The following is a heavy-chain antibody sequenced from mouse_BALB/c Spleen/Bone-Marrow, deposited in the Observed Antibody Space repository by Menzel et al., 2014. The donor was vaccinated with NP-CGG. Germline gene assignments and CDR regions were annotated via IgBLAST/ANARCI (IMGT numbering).Heavy chain of an antibody. Sequence: QLQQSGPELVKPGASVRISCKASGYTFTSYYIHWVKQRPGQGLEWIGWIYPGNVNTQYNEKFMGKATLTADKSSSTAYMQLSGLTSEDSAVYFCARGITTRGGDCWGQGTTLTVSS. D-gene: IGHD2-4*01. V-gene: IGHV1S56*01. CDR1: GYTFTSYY. CDR3: ARGITTRGGDC. J-gene: IGHJ2*01. CDR2: IYPGNVNT.